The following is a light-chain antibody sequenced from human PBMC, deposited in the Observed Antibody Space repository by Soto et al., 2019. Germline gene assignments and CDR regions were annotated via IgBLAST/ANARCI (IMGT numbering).Light chain of an antibody. Sequence: EIVLTQSPGTLSLSPGEGATLSCRASQSVSSNLAWYQQKPGQAPRLLIYGASTRATGTPARFSGSGSGTEFTLTISSLQSEDFAVYYCQQYNNWPPITFGQGTRLEI. V-gene: IGKV3-15*01. CDR1: QSVSSN. CDR2: GAS. CDR3: QQYNNWPPIT. J-gene: IGKJ5*01.